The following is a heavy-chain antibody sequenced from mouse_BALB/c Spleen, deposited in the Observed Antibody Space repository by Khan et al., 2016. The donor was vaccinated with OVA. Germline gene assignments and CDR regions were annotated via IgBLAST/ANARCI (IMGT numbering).Heavy chain of an antibody. J-gene: IGHJ4*01. CDR1: GFTFSNFG. D-gene: IGHD2-3*01. Sequence: EVELVESGGGLVQPGGSRKLSCAASGFTFSNFGMHWVRQAPEKGLEWVAYISSGSNTIYYADTVKGRFTISRDNPKNTLFLQMTSLRSGDNAMFYCARRRSYDGYYGGAMDYWGQGTSVTVSS. CDR2: ISSGSNTI. CDR3: ARRRSYDGYYGGAMDY. V-gene: IGHV5-17*02.